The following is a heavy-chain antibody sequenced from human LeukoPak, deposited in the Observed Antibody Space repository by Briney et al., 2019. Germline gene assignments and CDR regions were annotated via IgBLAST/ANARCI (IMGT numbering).Heavy chain of an antibody. CDR1: GYSFTNYW. V-gene: IGHV5-51*01. CDR3: ALYGGYFDRNLYFDY. J-gene: IGHJ4*02. Sequence: GESLKISCKGSGYSFTNYWIGWVRQMPGKGLEWMGIIYPSDSDTRYSPSFQGQVTISADKSISTAYLQWSSLKASDTAMYYCALYGGYFDRNLYFDYWGQGTLVTVSS. CDR2: IYPSDSDT. D-gene: IGHD3-9*01.